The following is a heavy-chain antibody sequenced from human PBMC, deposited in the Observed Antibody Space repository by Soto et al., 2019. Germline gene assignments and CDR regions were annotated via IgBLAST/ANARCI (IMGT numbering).Heavy chain of an antibody. CDR3: ARSPSMIRGVLLDW. D-gene: IGHD3-10*01. Sequence: LSLTCTVSGGSITNYYWNWIRQAPGKGLEWIGYIFYTGSTNYNPSLKSRVTISADTSENQFSLKLSSVTAADTAVYFCARSPSMIRGVLLDWWGQGTLVTVSS. CDR1: GGSITNYY. V-gene: IGHV4-59*08. CDR2: IFYTGST. J-gene: IGHJ4*02.